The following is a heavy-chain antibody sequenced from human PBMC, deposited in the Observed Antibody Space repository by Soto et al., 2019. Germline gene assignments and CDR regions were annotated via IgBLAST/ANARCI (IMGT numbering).Heavy chain of an antibody. V-gene: IGHV4-39*01. Sequence: PSETLSLTCTVSGGSLSTTDHYWGWIRQSPGKGLEWIGSIYYTGTTYYNLSLQSRVSIYVDTSRNQYSLNMRSMTAVYTSMYYCVRHVTYYMLAPPSVLDSQGQRTPVPVSS. D-gene: IGHD3-10*01. CDR2: IYYTGTT. CDR3: VRHVTYYMLAPPSVLDS. CDR1: GGSLSTTDHY. J-gene: IGHJ4*02.